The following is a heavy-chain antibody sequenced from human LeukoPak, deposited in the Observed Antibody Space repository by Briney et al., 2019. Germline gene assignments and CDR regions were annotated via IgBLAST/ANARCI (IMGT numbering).Heavy chain of an antibody. J-gene: IGHJ5*02. Sequence: GASVKVSCKVSGYTLTELFMHWVRQAPGKRLEWMGGFDPEDGETIYAQKFQGRVTMTEDTSTDTAYMELSSLRSEDTAVYYCATWGSSLALYWFDPWGQGTLVTVSS. CDR2: FDPEDGET. CDR1: GYTLTELF. V-gene: IGHV1-24*01. CDR3: ATWGSSLALYWFDP. D-gene: IGHD6-6*01.